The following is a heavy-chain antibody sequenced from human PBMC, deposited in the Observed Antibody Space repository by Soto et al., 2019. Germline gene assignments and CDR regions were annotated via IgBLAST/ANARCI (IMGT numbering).Heavy chain of an antibody. CDR3: SRGLATLPVFAFDI. Sequence: QGTLKESGPTLVKPTQTLTLTCSFSGISLNTSGVGVGWIRQSTGKALEWLALIYWSGDEHYRPSLKSRLSIIKDTSKNHVVLIMTDMDPVDTSTSYCSRGLATLPVFAFDIWGQGTMVTVSS. D-gene: IGHD6-6*01. V-gene: IGHV2-5*01. CDR2: IYWSGDE. J-gene: IGHJ3*02. CDR1: GISLNTSGVG.